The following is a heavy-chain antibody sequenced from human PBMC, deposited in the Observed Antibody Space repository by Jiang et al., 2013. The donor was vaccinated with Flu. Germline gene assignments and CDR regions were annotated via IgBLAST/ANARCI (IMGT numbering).Heavy chain of an antibody. CDR1: GGSISSSSYY. V-gene: IGHV4-39*01. D-gene: IGHD3-10*01. Sequence: GLVKPSETLSLTCTVSGGSISSSSYYWGWIRQPPGKGLEWIGSIYYSGSTYYNPSLKSRVTISVDTSKNQFSLKLSSVTAADTAVHYCARHHITMVKDVWGQGTTVTVSS. J-gene: IGHJ6*02. CDR3: ARHHITMVKDV. CDR2: IYYSGST.